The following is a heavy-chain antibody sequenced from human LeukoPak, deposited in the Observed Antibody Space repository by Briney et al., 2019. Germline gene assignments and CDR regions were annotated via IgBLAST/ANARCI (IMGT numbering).Heavy chain of an antibody. CDR3: ARGTATLDY. CDR2: IYYSGST. J-gene: IGHJ4*02. CDR1: GGSISSSSYY. D-gene: IGHD2-2*01. V-gene: IGHV4-39*07. Sequence: PSETLSLTCTVSGGSISSSSYYWGWIRQPPGKGLEWIGSIYYSGSTNYNPSLKSRVTISVDTSKNQFSLKLSSVTAADTAVYYCARGTATLDYWGQGTLVTVSS.